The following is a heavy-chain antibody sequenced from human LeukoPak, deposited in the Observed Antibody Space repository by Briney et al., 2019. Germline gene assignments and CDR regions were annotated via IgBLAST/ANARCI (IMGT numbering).Heavy chain of an antibody. CDR1: GYTFTSYD. J-gene: IGHJ3*02. Sequence: GASVKVSCKASGYTFTSYDISWVRQAPGQGLEWMGGIIPIFGTANYAQKFQGRVTITTDESTSTAYMELSSLRSEDTAVYYCARERSGAAMAYDAFDIWGQGTMVTVSS. V-gene: IGHV1-69*05. D-gene: IGHD5-18*01. CDR2: IIPIFGTA. CDR3: ARERSGAAMAYDAFDI.